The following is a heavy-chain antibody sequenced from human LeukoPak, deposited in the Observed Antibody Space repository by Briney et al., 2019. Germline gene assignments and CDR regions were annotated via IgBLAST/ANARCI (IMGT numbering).Heavy chain of an antibody. D-gene: IGHD4-17*01. CDR1: GFTFSSYS. J-gene: IGHJ4*02. CDR2: ISSSSSTI. V-gene: IGHV3-48*01. Sequence: PGGSLRLSCAASGFTFSSYSMNWVRQAPGKGLEWVSYISSSSSTIYYADSVKGRFTISRDNSKNTLYLQMNSLRAEDTAVYYCAKDDYGDYVGYFDYWGQGTLVTVSS. CDR3: AKDDYGDYVGYFDY.